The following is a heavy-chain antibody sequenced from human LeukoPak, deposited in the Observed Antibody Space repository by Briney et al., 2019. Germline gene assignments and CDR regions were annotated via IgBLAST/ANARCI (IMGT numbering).Heavy chain of an antibody. D-gene: IGHD6-6*01. J-gene: IGHJ5*02. CDR1: GGSISNYY. V-gene: IGHV4-59*12. CDR3: ARGWGIAARRAWFDP. CDR2: IYYSGST. Sequence: SETLSLTCTVSGGSISNYYWSWIRQSPGKEPEWIGYIYYSGSTDYNPSLKSRLTISLDTPKDQFSLRLTSVTAADTAVYYCARGWGIAARRAWFDPWGQGTLVTVSS.